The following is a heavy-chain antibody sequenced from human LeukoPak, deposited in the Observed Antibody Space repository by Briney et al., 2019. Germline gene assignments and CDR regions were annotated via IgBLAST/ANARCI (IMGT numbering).Heavy chain of an antibody. D-gene: IGHD4-23*01. J-gene: IGHJ5*02. V-gene: IGHV1-46*01. CDR1: GYTFTSYY. CDR3: ARDNSVEDTAWWFDP. Sequence: GASVTVSCKASGYTFTSYYMHWVRQAPGQGLEWMGIINPSGGSTSYAQKLQGRVTMTRDMSTSTDYMELSSLRSEDTAVYYCARDNSVEDTAWWFDPWGQGTLVTVSS. CDR2: INPSGGST.